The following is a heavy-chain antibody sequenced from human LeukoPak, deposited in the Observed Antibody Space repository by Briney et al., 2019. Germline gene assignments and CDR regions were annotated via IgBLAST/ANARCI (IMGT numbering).Heavy chain of an antibody. J-gene: IGHJ4*02. CDR2: INPKSGGT. D-gene: IGHD5-12*01. CDR3: ARDGLSRGDYDYRGCYFDY. V-gene: IGHV1-2*02. CDR1: GYTFTGYY. Sequence: ASVKVSCKASGYTFTGYYMHWVRQAPGQGLEWMGWINPKSGGTNYAQKFQGRVTMTRDTSISTAYMELSRLRSDDTAVYYCARDGLSRGDYDYRGCYFDYWGQGTLVTVSS.